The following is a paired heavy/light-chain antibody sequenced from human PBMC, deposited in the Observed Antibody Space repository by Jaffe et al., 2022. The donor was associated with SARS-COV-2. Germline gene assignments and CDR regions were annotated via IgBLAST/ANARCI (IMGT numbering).Heavy chain of an antibody. D-gene: IGHD6-19*01. CDR3: AKDYRGLVADYFDY. V-gene: IGHV3-23*04. CDR1: GFTFSSYV. CDR2: VSGNGGRT. Sequence: EVQLVESGGGLVQPGGSLRLSCAASGFTFSSYVMSWVRQAPGKGLEWVSAVSGNGGRTYYADSVKGRFTIFRDNSKNTLYLQMNSLRAEDTAVYYCAKDYRGLVADYFDYWGQGTLVTVSS. J-gene: IGHJ4*02.
Light chain of an antibody. J-gene: IGLJ2*01. CDR3: SSYTSSSTLV. V-gene: IGLV2-14*01. CDR1: SSDVGGYNS. Sequence: QSALTQSASVSGSPGQSITISCTGTSSDVGGYNSVAWYQQHPGKAPKLMIYDVSNRPSGVSNRFSGSKSGNTASLTISGLQAEDEADYYCSSYTSSSTLVFGGGTKLTVL. CDR2: DVS.